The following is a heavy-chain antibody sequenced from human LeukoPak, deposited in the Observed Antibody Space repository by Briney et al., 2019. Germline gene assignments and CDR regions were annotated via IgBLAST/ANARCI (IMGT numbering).Heavy chain of an antibody. Sequence: PSETLSLTCKVSGDSMTSHSWTWIRQSPGKSLEWIGYVFYSEVTDYNPSLKSRVTISIDTSKLQFSLRLTSVTVADTAVYYCTRDAHRNNWYFDIWGRGTLVTVSS. V-gene: IGHV4-59*11. CDR3: TRDAHRNNWYFDI. D-gene: IGHD2-21*01. CDR1: GDSMTSHS. CDR2: VFYSEVT. J-gene: IGHJ2*01.